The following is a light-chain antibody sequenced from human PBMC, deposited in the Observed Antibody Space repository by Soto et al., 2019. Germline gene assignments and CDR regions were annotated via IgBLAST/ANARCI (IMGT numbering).Light chain of an antibody. J-gene: IGKJ4*01. CDR2: GAS. CDR3: QHYNNWLGT. V-gene: IGKV3-15*01. CDR1: QAISSN. Sequence: EIVMTQSPATLSVSRGERATLSCRANQAISSNLAWYQQKPGQAPRLLTYGASTRATDIPDRFSGSGSGTEFTLTISSLQSEDFAVYYCQHYNNWLGTFGGGTKVEIK.